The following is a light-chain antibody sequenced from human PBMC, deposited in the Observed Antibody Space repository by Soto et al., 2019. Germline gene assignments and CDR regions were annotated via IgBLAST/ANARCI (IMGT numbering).Light chain of an antibody. Sequence: QSALTQPRSVSGSPGQSVTISCTGTSSDVGGYNFVSWYQQHPGKAPKFLIYDVSKRPSGVPDRFSGSKSGNTASLTISVLQAEDEADYYCCSYAGSYSWVFGGGTKVTVL. CDR1: SSDVGGYNF. CDR2: DVS. CDR3: CSYAGSYSWV. V-gene: IGLV2-11*01. J-gene: IGLJ3*02.